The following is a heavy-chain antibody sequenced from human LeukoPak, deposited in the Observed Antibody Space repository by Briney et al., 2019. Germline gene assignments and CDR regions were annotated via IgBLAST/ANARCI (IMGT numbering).Heavy chain of an antibody. V-gene: IGHV4-4*07. Sequence: SETLSLTCTVSGGSISSYYWSWIRQPAGKGLEWIGRIYTSGSTNYNPSLKSRVTMSVDTSKNQFSLKLSSVTAADTAAYYCARGIEGLGHCSSTSCYNPGDYFDYWGQGTLVTVSS. CDR3: ARGIEGLGHCSSTSCYNPGDYFDY. D-gene: IGHD2-2*02. CDR1: GGSISSYY. CDR2: IYTSGST. J-gene: IGHJ4*02.